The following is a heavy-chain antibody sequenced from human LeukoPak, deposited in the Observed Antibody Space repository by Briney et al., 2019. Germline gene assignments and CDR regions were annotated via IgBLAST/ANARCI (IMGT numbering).Heavy chain of an antibody. CDR1: GYSFSSYW. V-gene: IGHV5-51*01. CDR3: ARASRDGYNQNFDH. CDR2: IYPGGSET. J-gene: IGHJ4*02. D-gene: IGHD5-24*01. Sequence: GVSLKISCKGLGYSFSSYWNAWVRQRPGKGLEWMGIIYPGGSETRYDPSFQGQATISADSSTSTAYLQWSSLRASDTAMYYCARASRDGYNQNFDHWGQGTLVTVSS.